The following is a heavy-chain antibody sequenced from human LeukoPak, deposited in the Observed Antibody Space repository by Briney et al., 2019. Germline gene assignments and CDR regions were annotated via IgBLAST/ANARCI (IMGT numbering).Heavy chain of an antibody. CDR2: ISYDGSNK. Sequence: GGSLRLSCAAPGFTFSDYVMSWVRQAPGKGLEWVAVISYDGSNKYYADSVKGRFTISRDNSKNTLYLQMNSLRAEDTAVYYCARGTGIAVAGIDYWGQGTLVTVSS. J-gene: IGHJ4*02. V-gene: IGHV3-30-3*01. CDR1: GFTFSDYV. D-gene: IGHD6-19*01. CDR3: ARGTGIAVAGIDY.